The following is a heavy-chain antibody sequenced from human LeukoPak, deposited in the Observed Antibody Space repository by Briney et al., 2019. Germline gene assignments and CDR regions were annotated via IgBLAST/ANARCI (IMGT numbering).Heavy chain of an antibody. V-gene: IGHV3-30*18. CDR3: AKDRGSGWAYDY. CDR1: GFTFSSYG. Sequence: GGSLRLSCAASGFTFSSYGMHWVRQAPGKGLEWVAVISYDGSNKYYADSVKGRFTISRANSKNTLYLQMNSLRAEDTAVYYCAKDRGSGWAYDYWGQGTLVTVSS. J-gene: IGHJ4*02. D-gene: IGHD6-19*01. CDR2: ISYDGSNK.